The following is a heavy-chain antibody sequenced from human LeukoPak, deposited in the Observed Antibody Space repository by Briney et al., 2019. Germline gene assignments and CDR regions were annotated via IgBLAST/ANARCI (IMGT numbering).Heavy chain of an antibody. V-gene: IGHV3-53*01. J-gene: IGHJ6*03. Sequence: GGSLRLSCAASGFTVSSNYKSWVRQAPGKGLEWVSVIYSGGSTYYADSVKGRFTISRDNSKNTLYLQMNSLRAEDTAVYYCARDRITMVRGARSYYYYYMDVWGKGTTVTVSS. CDR1: GFTVSSNY. CDR2: IYSGGST. CDR3: ARDRITMVRGARSYYYYYMDV. D-gene: IGHD3-10*01.